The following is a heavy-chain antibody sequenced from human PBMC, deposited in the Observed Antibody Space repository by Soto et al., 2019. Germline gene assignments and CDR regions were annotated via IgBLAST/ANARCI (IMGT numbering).Heavy chain of an antibody. D-gene: IGHD6-19*01. Sequence: SVKVSCKASGGTFSSYAISWVRQAPGQGLEWMGGIIPIFGTANYAQKFQGRVTITADESTSTAYMELSSLRSEDTAVYYCAVGTVAGLYYFDYWGQGTLVTVSS. V-gene: IGHV1-69*13. CDR3: AVGTVAGLYYFDY. CDR1: GGTFSSYA. CDR2: IIPIFGTA. J-gene: IGHJ4*02.